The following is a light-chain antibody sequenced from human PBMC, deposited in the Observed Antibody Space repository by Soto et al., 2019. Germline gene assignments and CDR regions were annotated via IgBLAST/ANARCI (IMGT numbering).Light chain of an antibody. Sequence: EVVMTKSPATLSLSPCERSTLSCRASHSVTRYVAWYQQKPGQAPRLLISDASGRATGIPDRFSGSGSGTDFTLTIPRLEPEDFAVYYCQQYGSSPYTFGQGTKVDIK. J-gene: IGKJ2*01. CDR2: DAS. CDR1: HSVTRY. CDR3: QQYGSSPYT. V-gene: IGKV3-20*01.